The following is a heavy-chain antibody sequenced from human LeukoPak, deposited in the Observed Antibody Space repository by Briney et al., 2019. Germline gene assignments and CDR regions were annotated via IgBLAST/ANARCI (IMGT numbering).Heavy chain of an antibody. CDR1: GYSISSGYY. Sequence: PSGTLSLTCTVSGYSISSGYYWGWIRQPPGKGLEWIGSIYHSGSTYYNPSLKSRVTISVDTSKNQLSLNLSSVTAADTAVYYCARDPKTGAEDYWGQGTLVTVSS. CDR2: IYHSGST. CDR3: ARDPKTGAEDY. D-gene: IGHD1-1*01. V-gene: IGHV4-38-2*02. J-gene: IGHJ4*02.